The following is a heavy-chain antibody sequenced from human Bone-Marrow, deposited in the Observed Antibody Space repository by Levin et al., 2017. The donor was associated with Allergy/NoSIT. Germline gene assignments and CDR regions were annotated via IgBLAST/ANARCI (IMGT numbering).Heavy chain of an antibody. D-gene: IGHD6-13*01. J-gene: IGHJ3*02. CDR2: IWYDGSNK. CDR3: ARGTPGIAAAGTGGDAFDS. V-gene: IGHV3-33*01. Sequence: GGSLRLSCAASGFTFSSYGMHWVRQAPGKGLEWVAVIWYDGSNKYYADSVKGRFTISRDNSKNTLYLQMNSLRAEDTAVYYCARGTPGIAAAGTGGDAFDSWGQGTMVTVSS. CDR1: GFTFSSYG.